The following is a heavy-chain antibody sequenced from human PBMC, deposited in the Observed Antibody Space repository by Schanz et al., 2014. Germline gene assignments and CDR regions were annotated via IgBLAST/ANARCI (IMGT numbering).Heavy chain of an antibody. D-gene: IGHD2-21*01. CDR3: TRSALWSYDV. Sequence: QVQLQESGPGLVKPSGTLSLTCVVSGGSISSGVWWTWARQSPGKGLEWIGEIFHSGTPNYNPSLESRVTIAVDKSKNQFSLILSSMTAADTAVYYCTRSALWSYDVWGRGTMVIVSS. CDR2: IFHSGTP. V-gene: IGHV4-4*02. CDR1: GGSISSGVW. J-gene: IGHJ3*01.